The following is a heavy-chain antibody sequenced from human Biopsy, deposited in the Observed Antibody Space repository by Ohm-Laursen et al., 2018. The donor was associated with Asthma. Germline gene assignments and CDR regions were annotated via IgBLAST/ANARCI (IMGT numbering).Heavy chain of an antibody. V-gene: IGHV3-11*01. D-gene: IGHD6-19*01. J-gene: IGHJ4*02. CDR3: ARDSYSSGLYDGFDS. CDR1: GFTFSDYY. CDR2: INCKSNSI. Sequence: GSLRLSCAASGFTFSDYYMRWIRLAPGKGLEWVSYINCKSNSIEYADSVKGRFTISRDNAKNSLYLQMNSLRAEDTAVYYCARDSYSSGLYDGFDSWGQGTLVTVSS.